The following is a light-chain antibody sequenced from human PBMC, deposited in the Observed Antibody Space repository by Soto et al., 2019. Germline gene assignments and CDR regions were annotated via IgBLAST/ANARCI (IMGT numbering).Light chain of an antibody. J-gene: IGKJ1*01. CDR3: QQRSNWPWT. Sequence: DIVLTQSPATLSLPPGERATLSCRASQSISSYLAWYQQNPGQAPRLLIYDASNRATGIPARFSGSGSGTDFTLTISSLEPEDFAVYYCQQRSNWPWTFVQGTKVEIK. CDR1: QSISSY. V-gene: IGKV3-11*01. CDR2: DAS.